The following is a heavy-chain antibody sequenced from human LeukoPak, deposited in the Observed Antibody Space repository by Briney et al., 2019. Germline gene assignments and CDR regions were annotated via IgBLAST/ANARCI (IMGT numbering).Heavy chain of an antibody. J-gene: IGHJ4*02. D-gene: IGHD2-2*01. Sequence: GSLRLSCAASGFTFSSYWMSWVRQAPGKGLEWVANIKEDGSEKYYVDSVKGRFTVSRDSAKNSLYLQMNSLSPEDTAVYYCARVRYCDSTSCYFADYWGQGTLVTVSS. V-gene: IGHV3-7*04. CDR3: ARVRYCDSTSCYFADY. CDR2: IKEDGSEK. CDR1: GFTFSSYW.